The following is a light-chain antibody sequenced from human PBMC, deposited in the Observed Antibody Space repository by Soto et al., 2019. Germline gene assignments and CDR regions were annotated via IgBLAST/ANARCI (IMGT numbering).Light chain of an antibody. CDR3: NHYNNLPPRT. CDR1: QSVANN. J-gene: IGKJ1*01. V-gene: IGKV3-15*01. CDR2: AAS. Sequence: TELTQSPDTLSVSPGESATLSCRASQSVANNLAWYEQHPGQAPRLLICAASESATDTPGRINGSACGSDSMPAISLLLKKDLSGYCANHYNNLPPRTFGQGTKVEIK.